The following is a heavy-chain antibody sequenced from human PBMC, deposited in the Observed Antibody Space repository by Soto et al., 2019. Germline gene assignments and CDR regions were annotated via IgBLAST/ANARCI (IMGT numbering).Heavy chain of an antibody. CDR1: GYTFTNYY. Sequence: QVQLVQSGAEVKKPGASVKVSCKASGYTFTNYYMHWVRLAPGQGLEWMGIMNPSSGDTIYAQKFQGRVTVTRDTSTSTVYMELSSLRSEDTAAYYCARGLQHWGQGTLVTVSS. CDR2: MNPSSGDT. J-gene: IGHJ1*01. CDR3: ARGLQH. V-gene: IGHV1-46*01.